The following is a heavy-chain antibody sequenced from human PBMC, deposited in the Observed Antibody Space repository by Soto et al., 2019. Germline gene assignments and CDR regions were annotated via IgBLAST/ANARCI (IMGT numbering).Heavy chain of an antibody. CDR1: GGSISSYY. CDR2: IYYSGST. V-gene: IGHV4-59*01. J-gene: IGHJ6*02. D-gene: IGHD1-26*01. Sequence: SETLSLTCTVSGGSISSYYWSWIRQPPGKGLEWIGYIYYSGSTNYNPSLKSRVTISVDTSKNQFSLKLSSVTAADTAVYYCARDRGCAGVVSCGMDVWGQGTTVTVSS. CDR3: ARDRGCAGVVSCGMDV.